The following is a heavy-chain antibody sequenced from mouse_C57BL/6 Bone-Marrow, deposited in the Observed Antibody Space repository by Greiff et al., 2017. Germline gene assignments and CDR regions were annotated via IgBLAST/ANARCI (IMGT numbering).Heavy chain of an antibody. J-gene: IGHJ4*01. CDR3: TSYYYGRSLRDAMDY. V-gene: IGHV5-9-1*02. D-gene: IGHD1-1*01. CDR2: ISSGGDYI. CDR1: GFTFSSYA. Sequence: EVKLMESGEGLVKPGGSLKLSCAASGFTFSSYAMSWVRQTPEKRLEWVAYISSGGDYIYYADTVKGRFTISRDNARNTLYLQMSSLKSEDTAMYYCTSYYYGRSLRDAMDYWGQGTSVTVSS.